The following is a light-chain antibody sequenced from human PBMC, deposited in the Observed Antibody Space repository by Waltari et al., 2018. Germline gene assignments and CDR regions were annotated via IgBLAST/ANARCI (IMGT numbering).Light chain of an antibody. J-gene: IGKJ2*01. V-gene: IGKV3-20*01. CDR2: DVS. CDR3: QQYGNSPFT. Sequence: EIVLTQSPGTLSLSPGERATLSCRASRRVSSTYLAWYRQKPGQAPSLVIHDVSSRATGIPDRFSGSGSGTYFTLTISRLEPEDFAVYYCQQYGNSPFTFGRGTKLEIK. CDR1: RRVSSTY.